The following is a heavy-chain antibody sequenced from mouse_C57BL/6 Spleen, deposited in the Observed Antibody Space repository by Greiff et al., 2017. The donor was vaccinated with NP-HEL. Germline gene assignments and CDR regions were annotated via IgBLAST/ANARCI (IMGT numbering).Heavy chain of an antibody. J-gene: IGHJ4*01. Sequence: EVQVVESGGGLVKPGGSLKLSCAASGFTFSDYGMHWVRQAPEKGLEWVAYISSGSSTIYYADTVKGRVTIYRDNAKNTLLLKMTSLRSEETAMYYCARFYYDYDNYAMDYWGQGTSVTVSS. V-gene: IGHV5-17*01. CDR1: GFTFSDYG. CDR3: ARFYYDYDNYAMDY. CDR2: ISSGSSTI. D-gene: IGHD2-4*01.